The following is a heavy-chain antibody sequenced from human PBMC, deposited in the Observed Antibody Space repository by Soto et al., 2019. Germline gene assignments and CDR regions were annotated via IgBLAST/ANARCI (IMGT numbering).Heavy chain of an antibody. Sequence: QVQLVQSGAEVKKPGSSVKVSCKASGGTFSRYTFTWVRQAPGQGLEWMGRIIPIVDIPNYAQKFQGRVTITSDKSTSTAYSELSRLTSDDTAVYNCASHFTGVLVLGTSPPGGDNFGWDVWGQGTTVSVS. CDR3: ASHFTGVLVLGTSPPGGDNFGWDV. D-gene: IGHD2-8*02. CDR2: IIPIVDIP. V-gene: IGHV1-69*02. CDR1: GGTFSRYT. J-gene: IGHJ6*02.